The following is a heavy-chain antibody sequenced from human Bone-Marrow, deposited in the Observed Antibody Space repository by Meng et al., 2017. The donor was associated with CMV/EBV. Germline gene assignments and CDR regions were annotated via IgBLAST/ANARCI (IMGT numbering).Heavy chain of an antibody. CDR2: IKQDGSEK. D-gene: IGHD2-2*01. Sequence: GESLKISCAASGFTFSSYWMSWVRQAPGKGLEWVANIKQDGSEKYYVDSVKGRFTISRDNAKNSLYLQMNSLGAEDTAVYYCAREAGLGCSSTSCPRGWGQGTLVTVSS. CDR1: GFTFSSYW. CDR3: AREAGLGCSSTSCPRG. J-gene: IGHJ4*02. V-gene: IGHV3-7*01.